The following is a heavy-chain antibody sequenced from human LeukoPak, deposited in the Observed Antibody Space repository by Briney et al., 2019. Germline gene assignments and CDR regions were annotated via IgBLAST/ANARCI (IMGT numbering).Heavy chain of an antibody. Sequence: SVKVSCKASGGTFISYAITWVRQAPGQGLEWMGGIIPIFGTANYAQKFQGRVTITADESTSTAYMELSSLRSEDTAVYYCARGEGREDIVVVPAAMFDYWGQGTLVTVSS. V-gene: IGHV1-69*01. D-gene: IGHD2-2*01. CDR3: ARGEGREDIVVVPAAMFDY. CDR1: GGTFISYA. J-gene: IGHJ4*02. CDR2: IIPIFGTA.